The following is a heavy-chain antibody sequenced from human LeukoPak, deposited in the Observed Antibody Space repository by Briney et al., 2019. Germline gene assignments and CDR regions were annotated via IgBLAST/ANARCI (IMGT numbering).Heavy chain of an antibody. CDR2: INHSGST. D-gene: IGHD5-12*01. J-gene: IGHJ4*02. CDR3: ARGRWVATISQHFDY. V-gene: IGHV4-34*01. CDR1: RGSFSVYY. Sequence: SETLYLTCALYRGSFSVYYWSWIRQPPGKGLEWIGEINHSGSTNYNPSLKSRVTISVDTSKNQFSLKLSSVTAADTAVYYCARGRWVATISQHFDYWGQGTLVTVSS.